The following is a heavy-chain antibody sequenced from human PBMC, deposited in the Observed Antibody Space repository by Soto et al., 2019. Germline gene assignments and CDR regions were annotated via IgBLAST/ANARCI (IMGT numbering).Heavy chain of an antibody. Sequence: GGSLRLSCAASGFTFSGSAMHWVRQASGKGLEWVGRIRSKANSYAAAYAASVKGRFTISRDDSKNTAYLQMNSLKTEDTAVYYCTGCSYYYDRSGYYSYYGMDVWGPGTTVTVYS. CDR1: GFTFSGSA. D-gene: IGHD3-22*01. CDR3: TGCSYYYDRSGYYSYYGMDV. J-gene: IGHJ6*02. V-gene: IGHV3-73*01. CDR2: IRSKANSYAA.